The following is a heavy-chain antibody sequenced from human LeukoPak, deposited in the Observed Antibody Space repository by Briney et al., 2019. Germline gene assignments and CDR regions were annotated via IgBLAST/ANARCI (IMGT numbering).Heavy chain of an antibody. Sequence: PVKVSCKASGGTFSSYAISWVRQAPGQGLEWMGGIIPIFGTANYAQKFQGRVTITADESTSTAYMELSSLRSEDTAVYYCARGEGYSYTYNWFDPWGQGTLVTVSS. CDR3: ARGEGYSYTYNWFDP. D-gene: IGHD5-18*01. CDR1: GGTFSSYA. J-gene: IGHJ5*02. CDR2: IIPIFGTA. V-gene: IGHV1-69*13.